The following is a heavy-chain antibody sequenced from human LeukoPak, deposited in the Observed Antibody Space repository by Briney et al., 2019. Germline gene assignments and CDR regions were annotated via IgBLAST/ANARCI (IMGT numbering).Heavy chain of an antibody. Sequence: GGSLRLSCAASGFTFSSYGMHWVRQAPGKGLEWVAFIRYDGSNKYYADSVKGRFTISRDNSKNSLYLQMNSLRTEDTALYYCAKGGYYDSSGYLPLTDWGQGTLVTVSS. V-gene: IGHV3-30*02. D-gene: IGHD3-22*01. J-gene: IGHJ4*02. CDR1: GFTFSSYG. CDR2: IRYDGSNK. CDR3: AKGGYYDSSGYLPLTD.